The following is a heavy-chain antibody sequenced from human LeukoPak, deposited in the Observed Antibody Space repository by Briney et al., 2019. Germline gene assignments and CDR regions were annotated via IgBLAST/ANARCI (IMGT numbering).Heavy chain of an antibody. Sequence: PSETLSLTCAVYGGSFSGYYWSWIRQPPGKGLEWIGEFNHSGSTNYNPSLKSRVTISVDTSKNQFSLKLSSVTAADTAVYYCARAVTLIAAAGDYFDYWGQGTLVTVSS. CDR3: ARAVTLIAAAGDYFDY. V-gene: IGHV4-34*01. D-gene: IGHD6-13*01. CDR1: GGSFSGYY. J-gene: IGHJ4*02. CDR2: FNHSGST.